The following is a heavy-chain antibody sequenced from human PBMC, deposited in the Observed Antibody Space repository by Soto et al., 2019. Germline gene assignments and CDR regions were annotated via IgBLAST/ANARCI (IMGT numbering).Heavy chain of an antibody. V-gene: IGHV4-30-4*01. J-gene: IGHJ4*02. Sequence: SETLSLTCTVSGGSISSGDYYRSWIRQPPGKGLEWIGYIYYSGSTYYNPSLKSRVTISVDTSKNQFSLKLSSVTAADTAVYYCARDLRGYSYGYFDYWGQGTLVTVSS. CDR1: GGSISSGDYY. CDR2: IYYSGST. CDR3: ARDLRGYSYGYFDY. D-gene: IGHD5-18*01.